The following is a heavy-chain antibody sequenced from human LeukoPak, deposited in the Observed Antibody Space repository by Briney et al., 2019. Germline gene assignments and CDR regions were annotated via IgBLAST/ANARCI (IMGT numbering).Heavy chain of an antibody. Sequence: GGSLRLSCAASGFTFTCCWMSWVRHTPGKGLEWVASIKQNGGEKFYADSEKGRFTISRDNAKNSLYLQLNSLRAEDTAVYYCARVPGVTRYFDSWGQGILVTVSS. D-gene: IGHD4-23*01. CDR1: GFTFTCCW. J-gene: IGHJ4*02. CDR3: ARVPGVTRYFDS. CDR2: IKQNGGEK. V-gene: IGHV3-7*01.